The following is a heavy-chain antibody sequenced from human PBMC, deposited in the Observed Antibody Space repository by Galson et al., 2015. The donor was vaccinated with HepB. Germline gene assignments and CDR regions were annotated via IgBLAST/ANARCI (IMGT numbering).Heavy chain of an antibody. CDR1: GYTLSGYD. J-gene: IGHJ4*02. V-gene: IGHV1-8*01. Sequence: SVKVSCKASGYTLSGYDMMWVRQATGQGLEWMGWMNPRSDYTGYAEKFQGRVIMTGDSSISTAYMELTSLTLEDTGVYYCVRGIDPDYWGQGTLVTVSS. CDR3: VRGIDPDY. CDR2: MNPRSDYT.